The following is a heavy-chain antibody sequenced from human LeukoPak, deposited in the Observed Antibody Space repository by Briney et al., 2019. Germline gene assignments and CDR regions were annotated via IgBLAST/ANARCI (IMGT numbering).Heavy chain of an antibody. CDR3: ARIQSAGTSDAFDI. V-gene: IGHV1-18*01. D-gene: IGHD3-10*01. CDR2: TSGYNGHT. J-gene: IGHJ3*02. Sequence: ASVKVSCKASAYTFDTYGISWVRQAPGQGLEWMGWTSGYNGHTKYAQKFHDRVTLTTDTSTSTAYMEMRRMRSDDAAVYYCARIQSAGTSDAFDIWGQGTMLTVS. CDR1: AYTFDTYG.